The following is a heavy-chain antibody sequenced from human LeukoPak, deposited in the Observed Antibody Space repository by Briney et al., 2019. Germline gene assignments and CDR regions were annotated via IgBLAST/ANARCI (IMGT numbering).Heavy chain of an antibody. Sequence: SETLSLTCTVSGGSINSYYWSWIRQPPGKGLEWIGYIYYNGSTDYSPSLKSRVTISVDTSKNQFSLKLSSVTAADTAVYYCTRDVAAADDYYYYMDVWGKGTTVTVSS. CDR1: GGSINSYY. V-gene: IGHV4-59*01. CDR3: TRDVAAADDYYYYMDV. D-gene: IGHD6-13*01. J-gene: IGHJ6*03. CDR2: IYYNGST.